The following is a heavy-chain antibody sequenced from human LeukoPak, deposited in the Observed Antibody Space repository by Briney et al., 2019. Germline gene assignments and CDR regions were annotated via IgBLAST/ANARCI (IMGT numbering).Heavy chain of an antibody. Sequence: PSETLSLTCSVSGGSISTYYWSWIRQPAGKGLEWIGRVYRSGNTNYNPSLKSRVTMSVDTSKNQISLRLRSVTAADTAVYYCARAKGVAGGYNWFDPWGQGTLVTVSS. CDR2: VYRSGNT. D-gene: IGHD6-13*01. CDR3: ARAKGVAGGYNWFDP. CDR1: GGSISTYY. J-gene: IGHJ5*02. V-gene: IGHV4-4*07.